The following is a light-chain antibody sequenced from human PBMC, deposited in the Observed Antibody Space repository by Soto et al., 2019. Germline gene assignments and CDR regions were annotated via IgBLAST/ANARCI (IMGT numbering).Light chain of an antibody. CDR1: QSLNTR. V-gene: IGKV1-5*01. J-gene: IGKJ4*01. CDR2: AAS. Sequence: DVQLSQSPSTLSAYVGDRVTLTCRASQSLNTRLAWYQQRPGKAPKLLIYAASTLQSGVPSRFSGSGSGTDFTLTISSLQPEDFATYYCQQLNSYPLTFGGGTKV. CDR3: QQLNSYPLT.